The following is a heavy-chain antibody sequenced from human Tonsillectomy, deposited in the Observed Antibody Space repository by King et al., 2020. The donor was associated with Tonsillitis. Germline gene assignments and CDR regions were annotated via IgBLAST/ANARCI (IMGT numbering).Heavy chain of an antibody. Sequence: VQLVESGGGVVQPGRSLRLSCAASGFTFSSYAMHWVRQAPGTGLEWVAVISYDGSNKFYTDSVKGRFTISRDNSKSTLYLQMNSLRAEDTAVYYCVGGQLTVTADWGQGTLVTVSS. J-gene: IGHJ4*02. V-gene: IGHV3-30*04. CDR1: GFTFSSYA. CDR2: ISYDGSNK. D-gene: IGHD2-21*02. CDR3: VGGQLTVTAD.